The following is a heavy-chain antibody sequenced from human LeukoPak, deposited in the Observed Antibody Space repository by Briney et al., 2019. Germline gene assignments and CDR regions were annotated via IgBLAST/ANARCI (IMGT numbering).Heavy chain of an antibody. D-gene: IGHD3-10*01. V-gene: IGHV4-34*01. J-gene: IGHJ4*02. CDR3: ARGPPYYYGSGSYYTRIRQAHFDY. CDR2: INHSGST. Sequence: SETLSLTCAVYGGSFSGYYWSWIRQPPGKGLEWIGEINHSGSTNYNPSLKSRVTISVDTSKNQFSLKLSSVTAADTAVYYCARGPPYYYGSGSYYTRIRQAHFDYWGQGTLVTVSS. CDR1: GGSFSGYY.